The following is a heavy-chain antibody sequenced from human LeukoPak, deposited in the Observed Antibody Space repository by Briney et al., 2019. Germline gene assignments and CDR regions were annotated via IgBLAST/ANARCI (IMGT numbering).Heavy chain of an antibody. V-gene: IGHV3-15*01. J-gene: IGHJ6*02. D-gene: IGHD5/OR15-5a*01. Sequence: PGGSLRLSCAASGFTFSNAWMSWVRQAPGKGLEWVGRIKSKTDGGTTDYAAPVKGRFTISRDDSKNTLYLQMNSLKTEDTAVYYCTTGLSDYYYYYGMDVWGQGTTVTVSS. CDR1: GFTFSNAW. CDR2: IKSKTDGGTT. CDR3: TTGLSDYYYYYGMDV.